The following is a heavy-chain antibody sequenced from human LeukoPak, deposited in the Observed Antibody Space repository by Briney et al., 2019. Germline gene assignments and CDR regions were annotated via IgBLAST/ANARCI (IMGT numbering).Heavy chain of an antibody. CDR1: GGSFSGYY. CDR2: INHRGST. D-gene: IGHD3-3*01. J-gene: IGHJ4*02. Sequence: SETLSLTCAVYGGSFSGYYWSWIRQPPGKGLEWIGEINHRGSTNYNPSLKSRVTISVDTSKNQFSLKLSSVTAADTAVYYCARGTRYDFWSGYSGHDYWGQGTLVTVSS. V-gene: IGHV4-34*01. CDR3: ARGTRYDFWSGYSGHDY.